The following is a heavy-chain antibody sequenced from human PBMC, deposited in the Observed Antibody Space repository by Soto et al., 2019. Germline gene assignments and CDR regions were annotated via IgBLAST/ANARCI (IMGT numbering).Heavy chain of an antibody. V-gene: IGHV3-23*01. CDR3: AKASSTTIFGVVFKWFDP. CDR2: ISGSGVTT. J-gene: IGHJ5*02. D-gene: IGHD3-3*01. Sequence: GGSLRLSCAASGFTFDSYAMSWVRQAPGRGLEWVSTISGSGVTTYYADSVKGRFTISRDSSKNTLYLQMNSLRAEDTAVYYCAKASSTTIFGVVFKWFDPWGQETLVTVSS. CDR1: GFTFDSYA.